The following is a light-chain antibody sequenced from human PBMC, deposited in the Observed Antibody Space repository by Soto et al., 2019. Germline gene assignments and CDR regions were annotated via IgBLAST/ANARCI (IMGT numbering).Light chain of an antibody. J-gene: IGKJ1*01. V-gene: IGKV1-39*01. CDR3: QQSYNTPLT. CDR1: QSISSY. CDR2: AAS. Sequence: DIQMTQSPSSLSSSVGDRVTITCRASQSISSYLNWYQQKPGKAPKLLIYAASSLQSGVPSRFSGSGSGTDFTLTISSLQPEDFATYYCQQSYNTPLTFGQGTKVE.